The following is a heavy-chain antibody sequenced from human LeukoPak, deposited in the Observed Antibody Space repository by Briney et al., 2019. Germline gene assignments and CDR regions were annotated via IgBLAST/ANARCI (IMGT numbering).Heavy chain of an antibody. J-gene: IGHJ4*02. CDR3: ANFVDTSMGGNDY. D-gene: IGHD5-18*01. Sequence: GGSLTLSCAASGFTFSNSGMSWVRQAPGKGLEWVSAITGSGDNTYYADSVQGRFTISRDNSKNTLYLQMNSLRAEDTALYYCANFVDTSMGGNDYWGQGTLVTVSS. V-gene: IGHV3-23*01. CDR1: GFTFSNSG. CDR2: ITGSGDNT.